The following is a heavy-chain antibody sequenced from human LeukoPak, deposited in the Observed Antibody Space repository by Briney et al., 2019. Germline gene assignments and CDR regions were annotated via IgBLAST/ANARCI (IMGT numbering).Heavy chain of an antibody. D-gene: IGHD5-12*01. CDR1: GGSISSYY. J-gene: IGHJ4*02. CDR3: ARNSGYDTKRRPDY. CDR2: IYHNGNT. V-gene: IGHV4-59*12. Sequence: SETLSLTCTVSGGSISSYYWSWIRQPPGKGLEWIGYIYHNGNTYYNPSLKSRVTISVDRSKNQFSLKLSSVTAADTAVYYCARNSGYDTKRRPDYWGQGTLVTVSS.